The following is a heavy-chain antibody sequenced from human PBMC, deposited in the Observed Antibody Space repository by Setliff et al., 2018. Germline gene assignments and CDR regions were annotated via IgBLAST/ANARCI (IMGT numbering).Heavy chain of an antibody. CDR1: GGSISSGDYY. CDR2: XXXXXXX. J-gene: IGHJ3*02. CDR3: ARVEITMVRGVIAADAFDI. D-gene: IGHD3-10*01. Sequence: SETLSLTCTVSGGSISSGDYYWSWIRQPPXKGXEWXXXXXXXXXXXXXXXLKSRVXXSVDTSKNQFSLKLSSVTAADTAVYYCARVEITMVRGVIAADAFDIWGQGTMVTVSS. V-gene: IGHV4-30-4*08.